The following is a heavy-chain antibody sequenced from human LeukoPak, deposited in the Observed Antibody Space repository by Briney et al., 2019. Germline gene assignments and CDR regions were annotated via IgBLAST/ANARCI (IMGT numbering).Heavy chain of an antibody. CDR1: GYTFTSYG. CDR2: ISAYNGNT. V-gene: IGHV1-18*01. D-gene: IGHD6-13*01. Sequence: ASVKVSCKASGYTFTSYGISWVRQAPGQGLEWMGWISAYNGNTNYAQKLQGRVTMTTDTSTSTAYMGLRSLRSDDTAVYYCARIYSSSWYGLTGFDYWGQGTLVTVSS. J-gene: IGHJ4*02. CDR3: ARIYSSSWYGLTGFDY.